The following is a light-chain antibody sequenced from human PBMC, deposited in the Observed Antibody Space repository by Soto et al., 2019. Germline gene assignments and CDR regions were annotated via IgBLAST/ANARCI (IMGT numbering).Light chain of an antibody. Sequence: EIVLTQSPATLSLSPGERATLSCRASQSVSSYLAWYHQKPGQAPRLLIYVASNRATGIPARFSGSGSGTDFTLTISSLEPEDFAVYYCQQRSNWPWTFGQGTKVEIK. V-gene: IGKV3-11*01. CDR3: QQRSNWPWT. CDR2: VAS. CDR1: QSVSSY. J-gene: IGKJ1*01.